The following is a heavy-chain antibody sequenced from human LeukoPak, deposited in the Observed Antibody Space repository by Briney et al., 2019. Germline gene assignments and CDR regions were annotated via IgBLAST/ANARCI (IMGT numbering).Heavy chain of an antibody. J-gene: IGHJ4*02. CDR1: GFTFSSYA. D-gene: IGHD3-22*01. Sequence: PGGSLRLSCAASGFTFSSYAMSWVRQAPGKGLEWVANIKQDGSEKYYVDSVKGRFTISRDNAKNSLYLQMNSLRAEDTAVYYCARVEGYYDSSGGYYFDYWGQGTLVTVSS. CDR3: ARVEGYYDSSGGYYFDY. CDR2: IKQDGSEK. V-gene: IGHV3-7*01.